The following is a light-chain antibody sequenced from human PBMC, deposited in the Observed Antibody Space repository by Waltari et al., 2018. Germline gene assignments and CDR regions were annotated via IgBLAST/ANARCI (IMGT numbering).Light chain of an antibody. V-gene: IGLV4-69*01. CDR1: SGHSSNV. CDR2: VNRDGSH. J-gene: IGLJ3*02. Sequence: QLVLTQSPSASASLGASVKLTCTLSSGHSSNVIAWLQQQPEKGPRYLMKVNRDGSHSKGDAIPDPFSRAAAGAGRYLTISSVQPEDGADYYGQTGVQGTGVFGGGTKLTVL. CDR3: QTGVQGTGV.